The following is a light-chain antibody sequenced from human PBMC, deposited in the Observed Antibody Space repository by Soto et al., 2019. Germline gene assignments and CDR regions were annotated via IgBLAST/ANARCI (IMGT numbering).Light chain of an antibody. CDR3: AAWDDSLSGWV. CDR2: RND. V-gene: IGLV1-47*01. CDR1: SSNIGYNY. Sequence: QPVLTQPPSASGTPGQRVTISGSGTSSNIGYNYVYWYQQLPGTAPKLLIYRNDQRPSGVPDRFSGSKSGTSASLAISGLRSEDEADYYCAAWDDSLSGWVFGGGTQLTVL. J-gene: IGLJ3*02.